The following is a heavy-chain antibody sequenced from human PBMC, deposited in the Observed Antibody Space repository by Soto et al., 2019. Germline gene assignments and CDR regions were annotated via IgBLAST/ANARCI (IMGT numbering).Heavy chain of an antibody. CDR1: GFTFSNYA. V-gene: IGHV3-23*01. J-gene: IGHJ5*02. D-gene: IGHD5-18*01. CDR3: ANAGYIPGTWFDP. Sequence: GGSLRLSCAASGFTFSNYAMSWVRQAPGKGLEWVSYISNTGGRTNYADSVKGRFSISRDNSKNTLYLQMNSLRAEDTAIYYWANAGYIPGTWFDPWGQGTLVTVSS. CDR2: ISNTGGRT.